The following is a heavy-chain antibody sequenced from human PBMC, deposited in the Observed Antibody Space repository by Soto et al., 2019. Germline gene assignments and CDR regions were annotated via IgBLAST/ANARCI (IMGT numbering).Heavy chain of an antibody. CDR2: IYHSGST. CDR3: ARVPGP. V-gene: IGHV4-30-2*01. D-gene: IGHD7-27*01. Sequence: SETLSLTCSVSVCSMSSCWYSWSWIRQPPGKGLEWIGYIYHSGSTYYNPSLKSRVTISVDRSKNQFSLKLSSVTAADTAMYYCARVPGPWGQGSLVTGSS. J-gene: IGHJ4*02. CDR1: VCSMSSCWYS.